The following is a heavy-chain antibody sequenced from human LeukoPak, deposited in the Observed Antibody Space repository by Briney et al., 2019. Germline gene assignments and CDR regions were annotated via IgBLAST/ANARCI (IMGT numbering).Heavy chain of an antibody. J-gene: IGHJ4*02. Sequence: PGGSLRLSCAASGFIFSSYVIHWVRQAPGKGLEWVAVISYDGSGEYYTDSVKGRFTIYRDNSKNTLYLQMNSLRTEDTAVYYCARVPYVSRTFDYWGQGTLVTVSS. CDR1: GFIFSSYV. CDR3: ARVPYVSRTFDY. CDR2: ISYDGSGE. V-gene: IGHV3-30-3*01. D-gene: IGHD3-10*02.